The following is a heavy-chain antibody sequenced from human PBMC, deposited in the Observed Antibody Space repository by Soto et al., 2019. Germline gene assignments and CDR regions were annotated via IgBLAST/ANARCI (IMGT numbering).Heavy chain of an antibody. J-gene: IGHJ4*02. Sequence: QVQLVESGGGVVQPGRSLRLSCAASGFTFSSHSLQWVRQAPGKGLEWVAAISYDGSIKYYADSVKGRFTISRDNSKNTGYLQMNSLRAEDTAVFYCASECSTSGDIDYWGQGTLVIVSS. V-gene: IGHV3-30-3*01. D-gene: IGHD3-10*01. CDR3: ASECSTSGDIDY. CDR1: GFTFSSHS. CDR2: ISYDGSIK.